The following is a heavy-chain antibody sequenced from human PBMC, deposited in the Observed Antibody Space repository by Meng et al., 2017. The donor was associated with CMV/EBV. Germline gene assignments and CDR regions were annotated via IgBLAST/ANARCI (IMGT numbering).Heavy chain of an antibody. CDR2: IYTSGST. J-gene: IGHJ4*02. CDR1: GGSISSYY. Sequence: VPLQASGPGLVKPSAALSLTGTVSGGSISSYYWSWIRQPAGKGLEWIGRIYTSGSTNYNPSLKSRVTMSVDTSTNQFSLKLSSVTAADTAVYYCARGSYYRYVIDYWGQGTLVTVSS. V-gene: IGHV4-4*07. D-gene: IGHD2-21*01. CDR3: ARGSYYRYVIDY.